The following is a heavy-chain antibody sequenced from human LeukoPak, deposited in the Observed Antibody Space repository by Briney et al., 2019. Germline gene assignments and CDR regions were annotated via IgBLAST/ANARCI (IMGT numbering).Heavy chain of an antibody. CDR3: ARAETQYYDFWSGYHNWFDP. D-gene: IGHD3-3*01. V-gene: IGHV4-59*01. CDR2: IYYSGRT. CDR1: GGSISSYY. Sequence: PSETLSLTCTVSGGSISSYYWSWIRQPPGKGLEWIGYIYYSGRTNYNPSLKSRITILVDTSKNQFSLKLSSVTAADTAVYYCARAETQYYDFWSGYHNWFDPWGQGTLVTVSS. J-gene: IGHJ5*02.